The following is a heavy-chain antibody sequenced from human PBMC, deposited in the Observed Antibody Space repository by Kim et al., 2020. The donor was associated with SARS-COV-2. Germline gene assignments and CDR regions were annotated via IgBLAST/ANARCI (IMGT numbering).Heavy chain of an antibody. V-gene: IGHV4-34*01. Sequence: SETLSLTCSVYGGSFSGYQWTWIRQPPGKGLEWVGEIDHSGSTKYNPSLKSRLTISVDRSKNNLSLNLSSVTAADTAMYYCAGAPLRYFDSYYGLDVWGQGTTVTVSS. J-gene: IGHJ6*02. CDR2: IDHSGST. CDR1: GGSFSGYQ. CDR3: AGAPLRYFDSYYGLDV. D-gene: IGHD3-9*01.